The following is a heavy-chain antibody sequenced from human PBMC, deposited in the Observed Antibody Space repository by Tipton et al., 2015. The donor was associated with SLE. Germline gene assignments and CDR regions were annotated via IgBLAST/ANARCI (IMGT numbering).Heavy chain of an antibody. CDR3: AKDEAGQQRKRGNWFDP. CDR2: ISGSGGST. J-gene: IGHJ5*02. Sequence: GSLRLSCAASGFTFSSYAMSWVRQAPGKGLEWVSAISGSGGSTYYADSVKGRFTISRDNSKNTLYLQMNSLRAEDTAVYYCAKDEAGQQRKRGNWFDPWGQGTLVTVSS. V-gene: IGHV3-23*01. D-gene: IGHD6-13*01. CDR1: GFTFSSYA.